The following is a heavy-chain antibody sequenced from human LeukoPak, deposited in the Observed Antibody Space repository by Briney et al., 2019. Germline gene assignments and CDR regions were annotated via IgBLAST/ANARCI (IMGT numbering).Heavy chain of an antibody. Sequence: PGGSLRLSCAASGFTFSSYAMSWVRQAPGKGLEWVSAISGSGGSTYYADSVKGRFTISRDNSKSTLYLQMNSLRAEDTAVYYCAKDVAYSSGWYLFWGQGTLVTVSS. V-gene: IGHV3-23*01. CDR1: GFTFSSYA. CDR3: AKDVAYSSGWYLF. J-gene: IGHJ4*02. D-gene: IGHD6-19*01. CDR2: ISGSGGST.